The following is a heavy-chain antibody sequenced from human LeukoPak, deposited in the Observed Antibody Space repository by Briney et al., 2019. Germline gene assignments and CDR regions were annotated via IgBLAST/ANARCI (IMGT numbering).Heavy chain of an antibody. CDR3: ARAVGVGATTFDY. V-gene: IGHV3-11*01. CDR2: ISSSGSTI. D-gene: IGHD1-26*01. CDR1: GFTFSDYY. Sequence: GGSLRLSCAASGFTFSDYYMSWIRQAPGKGLEWVSYISSSGSTIYYADSVKGRFTTSRDNAKNSLYLQMNSLRAEDTAVYYCARAVGVGATTFDYWGQGTLVTVSS. J-gene: IGHJ4*02.